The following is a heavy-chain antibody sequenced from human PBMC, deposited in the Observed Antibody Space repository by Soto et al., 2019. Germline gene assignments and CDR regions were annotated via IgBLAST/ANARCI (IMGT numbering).Heavy chain of an antibody. V-gene: IGHV3-30-3*01. CDR3: VRGKWIVALRSPFDP. Sequence: QVQLEESGGGVVQPGRSLRLSCAASEFDFSNFAMHWVRQAPGKGLEWMAVISYDGDTQYYADSAKGRFTISRDTSKTTLYLQMNSLTTEDTAVYYCVRGKWIVALRSPFDPWGQGTLVSVSS. J-gene: IGHJ5*02. CDR1: EFDFSNFA. CDR2: ISYDGDTQ. D-gene: IGHD2-15*01.